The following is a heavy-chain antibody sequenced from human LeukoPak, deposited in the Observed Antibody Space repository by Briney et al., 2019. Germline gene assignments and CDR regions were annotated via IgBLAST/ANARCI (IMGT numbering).Heavy chain of an antibody. D-gene: IGHD2-2*02. Sequence: SETLSLTCAVSGYFISSGYYWGWIRQPPGKGLEWIGSIYHSGSTYYNPSLKSRVTISVDTSKNQFSLKLSSVTAADTAVYYCARQGYCSSTSCYKNPEYFQHWGQGTLVTVSS. CDR2: IYHSGST. CDR1: GYFISSGYY. J-gene: IGHJ1*01. CDR3: ARQGYCSSTSCYKNPEYFQH. V-gene: IGHV4-38-2*01.